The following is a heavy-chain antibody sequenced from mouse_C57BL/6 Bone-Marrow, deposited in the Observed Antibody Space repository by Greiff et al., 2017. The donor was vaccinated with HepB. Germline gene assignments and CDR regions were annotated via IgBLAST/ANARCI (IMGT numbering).Heavy chain of an antibody. CDR2: IYPGDGDT. CDR3: ARRGYYGGKPTWYFDV. CDR1: GYAFSSSW. D-gene: IGHD1-1*01. J-gene: IGHJ1*03. Sequence: QVQLQQSGPELVKPGASVKISCKASGYAFSSSWMNWVKQRPGKGLEWIGRIYPGDGDTNYNGKFKGKATLTADKSSSTAYMQLSSLTSEDSAVYFCARRGYYGGKPTWYFDVWGTGTTVTVSS. V-gene: IGHV1-82*01.